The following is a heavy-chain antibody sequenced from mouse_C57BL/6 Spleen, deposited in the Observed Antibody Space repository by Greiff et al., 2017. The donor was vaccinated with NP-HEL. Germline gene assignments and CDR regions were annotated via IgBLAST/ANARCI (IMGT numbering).Heavy chain of an antibody. CDR2: ISGGGGNT. V-gene: IGHV5-9*01. J-gene: IGHJ1*03. CDR3: ALLRSWYFDV. CDR1: GFTFSSYT. Sequence: EVKLVESGGGLVKPGGSLKLSCAASGFTFSSYTMSWVRQTPEKRLEWVATISGGGGNTYYPDSVKGRFTISRDNAKKTLYLQMSSLRSEDTALYYCALLRSWYFDVWGTGTTVTVSS. D-gene: IGHD1-1*01.